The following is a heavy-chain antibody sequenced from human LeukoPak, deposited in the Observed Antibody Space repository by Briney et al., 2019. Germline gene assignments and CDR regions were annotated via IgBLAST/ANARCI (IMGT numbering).Heavy chain of an antibody. D-gene: IGHD3-16*01. Sequence: SETLSLTCTVSGGSISSYYWSWIRQPAGKELEWIGRIYTSGSTNYNPSLKSRVTMSVDTSKNQFSLKLSSVTAADTAVYYCAGGGSNRGAKYSQHGARGPLVPVPS. CDR3: AGGGSNRGAKYSQH. V-gene: IGHV4-4*07. CDR1: GGSISSYY. J-gene: IGHJ1*01. CDR2: IYTSGST.